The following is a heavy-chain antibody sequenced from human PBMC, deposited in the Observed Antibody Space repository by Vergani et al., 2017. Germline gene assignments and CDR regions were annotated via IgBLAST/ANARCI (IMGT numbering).Heavy chain of an antibody. V-gene: IGHV3-30*18. Sequence: QVQLVESGGGVVQPGRSLRLSCAASGFTFSRYGMHWVRQAPGKGLEWVAVISYDGSNKYYADSVKGRFTISRDNSKNTLYLQMNSLRAEDTAVYYCANVAPDYYGMDVWGKGP. CDR1: GFTFSRYG. D-gene: IGHD5-12*01. CDR3: ANVAPDYYGMDV. CDR2: ISYDGSNK. J-gene: IGHJ6*04.